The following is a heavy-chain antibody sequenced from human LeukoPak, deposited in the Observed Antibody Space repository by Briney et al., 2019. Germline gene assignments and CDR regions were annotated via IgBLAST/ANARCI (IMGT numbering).Heavy chain of an antibody. Sequence: SETLSLTCAVYGGSFSGYYWSWIRQPPGKGLEWVGEINHSGSTNYNPSLKSRVTISVDTSKNQFSLKLSSVTAADTAVYYCARHCRVRKAQGGYMDVWGKGTTVTVSS. CDR1: GGSFSGYY. CDR3: ARHCRVRKAQGGYMDV. J-gene: IGHJ6*03. D-gene: IGHD3-16*01. V-gene: IGHV4-34*01. CDR2: INHSGST.